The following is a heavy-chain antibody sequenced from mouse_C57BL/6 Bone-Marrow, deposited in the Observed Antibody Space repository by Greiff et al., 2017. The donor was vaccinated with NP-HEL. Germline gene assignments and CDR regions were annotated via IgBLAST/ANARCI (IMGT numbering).Heavy chain of an antibody. CDR2: IDPENGDT. D-gene: IGHD1-1*01. CDR3: TPSYGSSLAWFAY. V-gene: IGHV14-4*01. CDR1: GFNIKDDY. J-gene: IGHJ3*01. Sequence: EVKLQQSGAELVRPGASVKLSCTASGFNIKDDYMHWVKQRPEQGLEWIGWIDPENGDTEYASKFQGKATITADTSSNTAYLQLSSLTSEDTAVYYCTPSYGSSLAWFAYWGQGTLVTVSA.